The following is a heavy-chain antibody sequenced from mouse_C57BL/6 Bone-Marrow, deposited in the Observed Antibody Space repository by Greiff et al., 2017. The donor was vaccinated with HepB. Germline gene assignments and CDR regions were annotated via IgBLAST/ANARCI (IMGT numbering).Heavy chain of an antibody. V-gene: IGHV3-8*01. D-gene: IGHD1-1*01. Sequence: EVKLQESGPGLAKPSQTLSLTCSVTGYSITSDYWNWIRKFPGNKLEYMGYISYSGSTYYNPSLKSRISITRDTSKNQYYLQLNSVTTEDTATYYCARSYYYGSSYDYAMDYWGQGTSVTVSS. CDR2: ISYSGST. J-gene: IGHJ4*01. CDR3: ARSYYYGSSYDYAMDY. CDR1: GYSITSDY.